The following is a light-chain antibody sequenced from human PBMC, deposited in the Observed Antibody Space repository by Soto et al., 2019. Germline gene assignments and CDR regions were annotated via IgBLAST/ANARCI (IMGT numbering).Light chain of an antibody. V-gene: IGLV2-14*01. CDR2: EVN. J-gene: IGLJ3*02. Sequence: QSALTQPASVSGSPGQSITISCTGTSSDLGGYNYVSWYQQHPGKAPKLMIYEVNNRPSGVSNRFSGSKSGNTASLTISGLQAEDEADYYCSSYTTSSTWVFGGGTKLTVL. CDR1: SSDLGGYNY. CDR3: SSYTTSSTWV.